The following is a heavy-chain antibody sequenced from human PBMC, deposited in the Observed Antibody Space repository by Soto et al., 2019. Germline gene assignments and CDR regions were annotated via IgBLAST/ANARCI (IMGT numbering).Heavy chain of an antibody. CDR1: GGSISSYY. CDR2: IYTSGST. CDR3: ARESTMIVVVMYAFDI. J-gene: IGHJ3*02. D-gene: IGHD3-22*01. V-gene: IGHV4-4*07. Sequence: PSETLSLTCTVSGGSISSYYWSWIRQPAGKGLEWIGRIYTSGSTNYNPSLKSRVTMSVDTSKNQFSLKLSSVTAADTAVYYCARESTMIVVVMYAFDIWGQGTMVTV.